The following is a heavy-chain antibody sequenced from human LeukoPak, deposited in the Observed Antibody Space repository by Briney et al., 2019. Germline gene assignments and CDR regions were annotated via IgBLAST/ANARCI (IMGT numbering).Heavy chain of an antibody. CDR3: ARGGVADRLLN. Sequence: SETLSLTCAVYGGSFSGYYWSWIRQPPGKGLEWIGEINHSGSTNYNPSLKSRVTISIDTSNNQFSLKLSSVTAADTAVYYCARGGVADRLLNWGQGTLVTVSS. V-gene: IGHV4-34*01. CDR1: GGSFSGYY. J-gene: IGHJ4*02. CDR2: INHSGST. D-gene: IGHD6-6*01.